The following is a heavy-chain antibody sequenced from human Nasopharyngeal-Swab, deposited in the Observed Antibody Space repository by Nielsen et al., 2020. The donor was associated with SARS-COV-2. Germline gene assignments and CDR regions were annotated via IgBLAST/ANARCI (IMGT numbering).Heavy chain of an antibody. D-gene: IGHD3-10*01. CDR3: ASLDYGSGSYYNSPGYYYYYMDV. CDR2: IIPIFGIA. J-gene: IGHJ6*03. Sequence: SVKVSCKASGGTFSSYAISWVRQAPGQGLEWMGGIIPIFGIANYAQKFQGRVTITADKSTSTAYMELSSLRSEDTAVYYCASLDYGSGSYYNSPGYYYYYMDVWGKGTTVTVSS. CDR1: GGTFSSYA. V-gene: IGHV1-69*10.